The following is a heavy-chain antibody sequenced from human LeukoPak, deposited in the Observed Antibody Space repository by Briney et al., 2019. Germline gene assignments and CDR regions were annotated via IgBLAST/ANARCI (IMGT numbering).Heavy chain of an antibody. CDR2: INSDGSST. CDR3: AREAYYDFWSGYGYYYGMDV. J-gene: IGHJ6*02. V-gene: IGHV3-74*01. D-gene: IGHD3-3*01. Sequence: GGSLRVSCAASGFTFSSYWMHWVRQAPGKGLVWVSRINSDGSSTSYADSVKGRFTISRDNAKNTLYLQMNSLSAEDTAVYYCAREAYYDFWSGYGYYYGMDVWGQGTTVTVSS. CDR1: GFTFSSYW.